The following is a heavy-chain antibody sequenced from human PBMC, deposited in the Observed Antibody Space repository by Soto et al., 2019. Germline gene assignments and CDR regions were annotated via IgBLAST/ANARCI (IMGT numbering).Heavy chain of an antibody. CDR2: IWNDGSSR. D-gene: IGHD5-12*01. CDR3: ARPDLVAAIGAALDY. V-gene: IGHV3-33*01. Sequence: QVPLVESGGGVVQPGRSLRLSCEASGFTFSNYGMHWVRQAPGKGLEWVAVIWNDGSSRYYADSVKGRFTVSRDNSKNTLFLQMNNVRDEDTAVYYCARPDLVAAIGAALDYWGQGTLVTVSS. J-gene: IGHJ4*02. CDR1: GFTFSNYG.